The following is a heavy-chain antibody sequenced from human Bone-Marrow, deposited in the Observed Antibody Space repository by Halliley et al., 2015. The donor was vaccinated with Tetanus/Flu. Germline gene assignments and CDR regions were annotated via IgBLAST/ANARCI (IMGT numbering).Heavy chain of an antibody. CDR3: ARGDSSGYYSYALDK. CDR2: VWFDGSNE. Sequence: SLRLSCAASGFTFRNYGMNWVRQAPGKGLEWVAVVWFDGSNEYYADSVKGRFTISRDNSKSTLFLQMNSLRVEDTAVYYCARGDSSGYYSYALDKWGQGILVTASS. D-gene: IGHD3-22*01. CDR1: GFTFRNYG. J-gene: IGHJ4*02. V-gene: IGHV3-33*01.